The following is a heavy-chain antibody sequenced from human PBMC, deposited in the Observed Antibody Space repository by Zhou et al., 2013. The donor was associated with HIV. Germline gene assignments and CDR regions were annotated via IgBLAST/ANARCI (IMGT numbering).Heavy chain of an antibody. J-gene: IGHJ5*02. CDR1: GGSITSSDYY. Sequence: QVQLQESGPGLVKPSETLSLTCTVSGGSITSSDYYLGWIRQPPGKRLEWIGTIYSSGSAYYNPSLSSRLTMSVDTSKTRISLKLSSVTAADAAVYYCARAPSVVVDATWGNWFDPWGQGILVTVSS. CDR3: ARAPSVVVDATWGNWFDP. D-gene: IGHD2-8*02. CDR2: IYSSGSA. V-gene: IGHV4-39*07.